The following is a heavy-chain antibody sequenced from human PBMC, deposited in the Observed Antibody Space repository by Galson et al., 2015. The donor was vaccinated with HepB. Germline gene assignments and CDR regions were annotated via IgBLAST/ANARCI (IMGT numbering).Heavy chain of an antibody. Sequence: PALVKPTQTLTLTCTFSGFSLSTSGMCVTWIRQPPGKALEWLARIDWDDDKYYNTSLTTRLTISKDTSKNQVTLTMTNMDPVDTATYYCARSVTVVGYQYYYGMDVWGQGTTVTVS. CDR2: IDWDDDK. CDR3: ARSVTVVGYQYYYGMDV. V-gene: IGHV2-70*11. CDR1: GFSLSTSGMC. D-gene: IGHD6-19*01. J-gene: IGHJ6*02.